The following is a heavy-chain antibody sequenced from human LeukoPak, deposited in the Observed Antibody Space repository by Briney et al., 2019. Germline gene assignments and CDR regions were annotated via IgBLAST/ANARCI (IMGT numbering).Heavy chain of an antibody. Sequence: PGGSLRLSCAASGFTFSNYAMTWVRQAPGKGLEWVSTISGSGGTYYADSVKGRFTISRDNSKNTLYLQMNSLRAEDTAIYYCAKDRVSGYYYYYMDVWGKGTTVTVPS. CDR1: GFTFSNYA. CDR2: ISGSGGT. CDR3: AKDRVSGYYYYYMDV. V-gene: IGHV3-23*01. D-gene: IGHD3-10*01. J-gene: IGHJ6*03.